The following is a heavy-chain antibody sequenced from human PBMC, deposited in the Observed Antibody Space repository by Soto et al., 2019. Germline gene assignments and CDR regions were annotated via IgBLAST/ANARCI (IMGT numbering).Heavy chain of an antibody. CDR3: AKAPALPHV. CDR2: ISYDGSNK. CDR1: GFTCSSYG. V-gene: IGHV3-30*18. J-gene: IGHJ6*02. Sequence: ALRLACAAYGFTCSSYGLHWVRQAPGKGLEWVAVISYDGSNKYYADSVKGRFTISRDNSKNTLYLQMNSLRAEDTAVYYCAKAPALPHVWGQGPTVTVSS.